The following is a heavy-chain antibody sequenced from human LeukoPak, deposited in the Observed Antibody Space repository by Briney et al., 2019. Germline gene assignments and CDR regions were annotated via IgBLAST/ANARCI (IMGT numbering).Heavy chain of an antibody. CDR2: IYYSGNT. CDR3: ARSTGSTMFIDY. D-gene: IGHD3-10*02. CDR1: GGSISPYY. V-gene: IGHV4-59*01. Sequence: PSETLSLTWTVSGGSISPYYWSWIRQPPGKGLEWLGYIYYSGNTDYNPSLKSRVAISVDTSRNQFSLKLSSVTAADTAVYYCARSTGSTMFIDYWGQGTLVTVSS. J-gene: IGHJ4*02.